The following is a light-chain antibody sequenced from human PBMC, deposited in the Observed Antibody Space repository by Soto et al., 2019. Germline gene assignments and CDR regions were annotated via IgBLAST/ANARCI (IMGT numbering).Light chain of an antibody. Sequence: EIVMTQSPATLSVSPGERATLSCRASQSVSSNLAWYQQKPGQAPRLLIYGASTRSTGIPARFSGSASGTELTLTSISLQSEDFAVYDYYQYNNWLLAFGGWTKEEIK. V-gene: IGKV3-15*01. J-gene: IGKJ4*01. CDR2: GAS. CDR1: QSVSSN. CDR3: YQYNNWLLA.